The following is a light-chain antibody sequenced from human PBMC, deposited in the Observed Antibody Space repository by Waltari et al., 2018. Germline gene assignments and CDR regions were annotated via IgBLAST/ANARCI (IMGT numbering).Light chain of an antibody. Sequence: EIVLTQSPGTLSLSPGERATLCCRASQGVSSSSLAWYQQKPGQAPRLLIYATSTRATGIPDRFSGSGSGTDFTLTISRLEPEDFAVYYCQQYGSSPVYTFGQGTKLEIK. CDR3: QQYGSSPVYT. CDR2: ATS. J-gene: IGKJ2*01. CDR1: QGVSSSS. V-gene: IGKV3-20*01.